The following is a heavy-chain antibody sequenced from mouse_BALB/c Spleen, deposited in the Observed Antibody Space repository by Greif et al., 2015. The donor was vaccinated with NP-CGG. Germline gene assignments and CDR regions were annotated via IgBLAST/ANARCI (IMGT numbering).Heavy chain of an antibody. D-gene: IGHD2-1*01. Sequence: VQLQQPGAELVKPGASVKLSCTASGFNIKDTYMHWVKQRPEQGLEWIGRIDPANGNTKYDPKFQGKATITADTSSNTAYLQLSSLTSEDTAVYYCARGVYYGNEGFAYWGQGTLVTVSA. V-gene: IGHV14-3*02. CDR2: IDPANGNT. J-gene: IGHJ3*01. CDR1: GFNIKDTY. CDR3: ARGVYYGNEGFAY.